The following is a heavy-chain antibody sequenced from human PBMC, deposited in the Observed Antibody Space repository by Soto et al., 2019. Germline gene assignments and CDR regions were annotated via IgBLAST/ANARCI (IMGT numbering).Heavy chain of an antibody. V-gene: IGHV2-5*02. Sequence: SGPTLVNPTQTLTLTCTFSGFSLSTSGVGVGWIRQPPGKALEWLALIYWDDDKRYSPSLKSRLTITKDTSKNQVVLTMTNMDPVDTATYYCAHTREDYSNYYYYYYMDVWGKGTTVTVSS. CDR2: IYWDDDK. D-gene: IGHD4-4*01. CDR1: GFSLSTSGVG. CDR3: AHTREDYSNYYYYYYMDV. J-gene: IGHJ6*03.